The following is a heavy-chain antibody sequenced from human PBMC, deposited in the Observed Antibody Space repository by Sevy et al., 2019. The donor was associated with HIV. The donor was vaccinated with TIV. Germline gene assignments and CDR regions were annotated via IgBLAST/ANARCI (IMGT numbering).Heavy chain of an antibody. CDR3: ARDPTQPPVYNWNYNYFDY. CDR2: ISYDGSNK. CDR1: GFTFSSYA. J-gene: IGHJ4*02. D-gene: IGHD1-7*01. Sequence: GGSLRLSCAASGFTFSSYAMHWVRQAPGKGLEWVAVISYDGSNKYYADSVKGRFTISRDNSKNTLYLQMNGLRAEDTAVYYCARDPTQPPVYNWNYNYFDYWGQGTLVTVSS. V-gene: IGHV3-30-3*01.